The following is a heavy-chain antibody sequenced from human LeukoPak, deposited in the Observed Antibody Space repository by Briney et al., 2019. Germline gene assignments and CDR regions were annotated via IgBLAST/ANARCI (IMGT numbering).Heavy chain of an antibody. Sequence: GGSLRLSCAASGFTFSSYRMNWVRQAPGKGLEWVSYISSSSSTIYYADSVKGRFTISRDNAKNSLYLQMNHLRAEDTAVYYCTRGLGSSWYGPRDHWGQGTLVTVSS. CDR1: GFTFSSYR. CDR2: ISSSSSTI. CDR3: TRGLGSSWYGPRDH. D-gene: IGHD6-13*01. V-gene: IGHV3-48*04. J-gene: IGHJ4*02.